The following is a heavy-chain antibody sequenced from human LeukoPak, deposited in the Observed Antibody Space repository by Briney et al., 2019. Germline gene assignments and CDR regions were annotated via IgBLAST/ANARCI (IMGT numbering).Heavy chain of an antibody. J-gene: IGHJ3*02. CDR3: ARGGGTIAAGSGLDPLDI. V-gene: IGHV1-69*05. CDR1: GGTFSSCA. Sequence: GASVKVSCKASGGTFSSCAISWVRQAPGQGLEWMGGIIPIFGTANYAQKFQGRVTITRDTSASTAYMQLSSLRYEDTAVYYCARGGGTIAAGSGLDPLDIWGQGTMVTVSS. CDR2: IIPIFGTA. D-gene: IGHD3-10*01.